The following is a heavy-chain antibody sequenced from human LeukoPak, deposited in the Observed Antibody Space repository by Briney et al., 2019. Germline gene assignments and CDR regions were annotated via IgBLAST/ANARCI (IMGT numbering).Heavy chain of an antibody. CDR3: ARVTVGATADYFAT. CDR1: GLTFTTYR. J-gene: IGHJ5*02. CDR2: ISGGSGTI. D-gene: IGHD1-26*01. Sequence: PGGSLRLSCAASGLTFTTYRMNWVRQAPGKGREWISSISGGSGTIYYAASVKARFTISRDNARNPLYLQLNPLRTEDTALYFWARVTVGATADYFATWGQGNLFTVSS. V-gene: IGHV3-48*01.